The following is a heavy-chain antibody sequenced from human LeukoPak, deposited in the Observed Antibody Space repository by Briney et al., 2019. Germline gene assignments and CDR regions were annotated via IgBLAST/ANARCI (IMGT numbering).Heavy chain of an antibody. Sequence: PGGSMRLSCAASGLTFDDYAMHWVRQAPGKGLEWVSGISWNSASIGYADSVKGRFTISRDNAKNSLYLQMNSLRAEDMALFFFSKPKTAYDILTAITGWGQGTLVTVSS. V-gene: IGHV3-9*03. CDR3: SKPKTAYDILTAITG. CDR2: ISWNSASI. CDR1: GLTFDDYA. D-gene: IGHD3-9*01. J-gene: IGHJ4*02.